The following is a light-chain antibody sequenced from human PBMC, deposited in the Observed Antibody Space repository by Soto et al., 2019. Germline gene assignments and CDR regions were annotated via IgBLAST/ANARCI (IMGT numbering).Light chain of an antibody. CDR1: SSEVGGYNY. J-gene: IGLJ1*01. CDR2: DVS. Sequence: QSVLTQPASVSGSPGQSITISCTGTSSEVGGYNYVSWYQQHPGKAPKLMIYDVSNRPSGVSNRFSGSKSGNTASLTISGLQVEDEADYYCSSYTSSSLYVFGTGTKVTVL. CDR3: SSYTSSSLYV. V-gene: IGLV2-14*01.